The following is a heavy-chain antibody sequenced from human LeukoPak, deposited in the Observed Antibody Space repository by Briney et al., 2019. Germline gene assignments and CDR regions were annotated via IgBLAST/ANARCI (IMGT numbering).Heavy chain of an antibody. D-gene: IGHD3-22*01. CDR2: LSYDGSNK. J-gene: IGHJ4*02. CDR1: GFTFSSYA. V-gene: IGHV3-30-3*01. CDR3: ARDASGYYYDPSYYFDY. Sequence: GGSLRLSCAASGFTFSSYAMHWVRQAPGKGLEWVAVLSYDGSNKYYADSVKGRFTISRDNSKNTLYLQMNSLRAEDTAVYYCARDASGYYYDPSYYFDYWGQGTLVTVSS.